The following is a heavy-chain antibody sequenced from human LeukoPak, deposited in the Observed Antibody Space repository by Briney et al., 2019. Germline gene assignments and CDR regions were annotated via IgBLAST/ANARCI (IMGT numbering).Heavy chain of an antibody. Sequence: GGSLRLSCAASGFTFSSYAMHWVRQAPGKGLEWVAVISYDGSNKYYADSVKGRFTISRDNSKNTLYLQMNSLRAEDTAVYYCARDPSYYTGSGFDIWGQGTMVSVSS. J-gene: IGHJ3*02. CDR3: ARDPSYYTGSGFDI. CDR2: ISYDGSNK. D-gene: IGHD1-26*01. CDR1: GFTFSSYA. V-gene: IGHV3-30-3*01.